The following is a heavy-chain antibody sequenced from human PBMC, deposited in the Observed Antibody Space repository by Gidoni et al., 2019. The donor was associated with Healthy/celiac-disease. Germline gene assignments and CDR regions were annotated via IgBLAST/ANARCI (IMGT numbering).Heavy chain of an antibody. Sequence: QLQLQESGPGLVKPSETLSLTCTVSGGSISSSSYSWGWIRQPPGKGLEWIGSIYYSGSTYYNPSLKSRVTISVDTSKNQFSLKLSSVTAADTAVYYCARQPRTQGWFDPWGQGTLVTVSS. V-gene: IGHV4-39*01. J-gene: IGHJ5*02. CDR3: ARQPRTQGWFDP. D-gene: IGHD1-7*01. CDR2: IYYSGST. CDR1: GGSISSSSYS.